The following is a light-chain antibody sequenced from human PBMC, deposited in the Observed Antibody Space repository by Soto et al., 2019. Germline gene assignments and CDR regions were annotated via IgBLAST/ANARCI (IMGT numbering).Light chain of an antibody. CDR3: QSYDSSLSGFLV. CDR1: SSNIGAGYD. J-gene: IGLJ2*01. CDR2: GNS. Sequence: QSVLTQPTSVSGAPGQRVTISSTGSSSNIGAGYDVHWYQQLPGTAPKLLIYGNSNRPSGVPDRFSGSKSGTSASLAITGLQAEDEADYYCQSYDSSLSGFLVFGGGTKLTVL. V-gene: IGLV1-40*01.